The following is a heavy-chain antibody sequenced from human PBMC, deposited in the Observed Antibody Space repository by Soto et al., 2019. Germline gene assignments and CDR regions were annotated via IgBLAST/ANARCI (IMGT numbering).Heavy chain of an antibody. CDR3: AETYCDCDAKFDYYFDY. V-gene: IGHV3-30-3*01. CDR1: GFTFSSYT. CDR2: ISYDVSNK. D-gene: IGHD2-21*02. J-gene: IGHJ4*02. Sequence: GGSLRLSCAASGFTFSSYTMNWVRQAPGKGLEWVAVISYDVSNKYYADSVKGRFTISRDNSKNTLYLQMNSLRAEDTAVYYCAETYCDCDAKFDYYFDYWGQGTLVTVSS.